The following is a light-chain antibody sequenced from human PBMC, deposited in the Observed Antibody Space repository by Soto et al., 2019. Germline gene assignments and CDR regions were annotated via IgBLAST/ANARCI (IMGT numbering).Light chain of an antibody. J-gene: IGKJ1*01. V-gene: IGKV1-39*01. CDR3: QQDYNFPRT. CDR2: FAS. CDR1: ETIDTY. Sequence: DIQMTQSPSSLSASVGDRVTITCRASETIDTYLNWYQQKPGKAPRLLIYFASSLQSGVPVRFSGSGSGTESTLTISSLQREDFATYFCQQDYNFPRTFGLGTKLEIK.